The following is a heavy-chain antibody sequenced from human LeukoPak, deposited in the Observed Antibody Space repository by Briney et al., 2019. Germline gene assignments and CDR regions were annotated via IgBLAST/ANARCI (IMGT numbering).Heavy chain of an antibody. CDR1: GFTFSSYG. Sequence: PGGSLRLSCTASGFTFSSYGMHWVRQAPGQGLEWVAFIRHDGSNKYYADSVKGRFTISRDNSKNTLYLQMNSLRAEDAAVYYCARGPSLPPRTYYYYYMDVWGKGTTVTVSS. J-gene: IGHJ6*03. V-gene: IGHV3-30*02. CDR3: ARGPSLPPRTYYYYYMDV. CDR2: IRHDGSNK.